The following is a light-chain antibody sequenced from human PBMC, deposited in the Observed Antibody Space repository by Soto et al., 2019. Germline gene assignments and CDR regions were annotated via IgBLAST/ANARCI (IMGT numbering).Light chain of an antibody. V-gene: IGKV2-30*01. J-gene: IGKJ1*01. Sequence: DVVMTQSPLSLPVTLGQPASISCRSSQSLVYSDGNTYLTWFQQRPGQSPRRLIYKVSNRDSGVPDRFSGSGSGTDFTMKISRVEAEDVGVSSCTQGTPWPPWTFGQGTKVEIK. CDR2: KVS. CDR1: QSLVYSDGNTY. CDR3: TQGTPWPPWT.